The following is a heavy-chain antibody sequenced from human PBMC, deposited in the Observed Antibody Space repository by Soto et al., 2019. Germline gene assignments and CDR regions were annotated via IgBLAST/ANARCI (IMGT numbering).Heavy chain of an antibody. CDR1: GGSISGSY. CDR3: ARSVAVTGAHIDY. V-gene: IGHV4-59*01. CDR2: VYYTGST. Sequence: PSETLSLTCSVSGGSISGSYWSWIRQSPGKGLEWLGYVYYTGSTNYSPSLRSRVSISVDTSKNEFSLRLSSVTAADTAVYFCARSVAVTGAHIDYWGQGTQVTV. J-gene: IGHJ4*02. D-gene: IGHD2-8*02.